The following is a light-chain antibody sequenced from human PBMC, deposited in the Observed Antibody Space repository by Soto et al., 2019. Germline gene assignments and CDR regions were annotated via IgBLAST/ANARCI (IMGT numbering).Light chain of an antibody. V-gene: IGKV1-39*01. CDR2: AAS. Sequence: DIQMTQSPSSLSASVGDRVTITCRASQSITGYLNWYQQKPGKVPKLLIYAASTLQSGVPSRFSGSGSGTDFTLTLSSLQAEDSATYYCQQSFIAPWTFCQGTKVEIK. CDR3: QQSFIAPWT. CDR1: QSITGY. J-gene: IGKJ1*01.